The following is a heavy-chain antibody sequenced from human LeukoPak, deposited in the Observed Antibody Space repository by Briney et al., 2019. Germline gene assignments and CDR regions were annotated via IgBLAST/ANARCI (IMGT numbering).Heavy chain of an antibody. CDR3: AKNYYDSSSFGMDA. CDR2: ISGSGGST. CDR1: GFTFSSYA. J-gene: IGHJ6*02. D-gene: IGHD3-22*01. V-gene: IGHV3-23*01. Sequence: GGSLRLSCAASGFTFSSYAMSWVRQAPGKGLEWVSAISGSGGSTYYADSVKGRFTISRDNSKNTLYLQMNSLRAEDTAVYYRAKNYYDSSSFGMDAWGQGTTVTVSS.